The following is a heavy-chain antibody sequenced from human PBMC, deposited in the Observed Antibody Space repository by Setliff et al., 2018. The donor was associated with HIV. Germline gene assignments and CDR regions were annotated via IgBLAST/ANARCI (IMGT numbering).Heavy chain of an antibody. CDR2: ISGYNGKT. CDR1: GYTFTSYG. V-gene: IGHV1-18*01. CDR3: ARNFYDSSGYRYDY. Sequence: ASVTVSCKPSGYTFTSYGINWVRQAPGQGLEWMGWISGYNGKTNYAQKFQGRVTMTTDTSTSTAYMELRSLRSDDTAVYYCARNFYDSSGYRYDYWGQGTLGTVSS. D-gene: IGHD3-22*01. J-gene: IGHJ4*02.